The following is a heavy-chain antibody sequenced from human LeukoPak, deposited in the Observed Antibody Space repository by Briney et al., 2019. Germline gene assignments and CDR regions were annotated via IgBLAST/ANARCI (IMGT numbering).Heavy chain of an antibody. CDR1: GYTFTSYG. CDR2: ISAYNGNT. D-gene: IGHD6-6*01. Sequence: ASVKVSCKASGYTFTSYGISWVRQAPGQGLEGVGWISAYNGNTNYAQKLQGRVTMTTDTSTSTAYMELRSLRSDDTAVYYCARIGSSSFSYYYYCMDVWGKGTTVTVSS. J-gene: IGHJ6*03. V-gene: IGHV1-18*01. CDR3: ARIGSSSFSYYYYCMDV.